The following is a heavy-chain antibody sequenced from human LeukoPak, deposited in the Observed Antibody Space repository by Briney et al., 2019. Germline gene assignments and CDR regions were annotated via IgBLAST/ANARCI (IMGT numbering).Heavy chain of an antibody. CDR1: GGSFSGYY. D-gene: IGHD3-3*02. CDR3: ARRIRSSAIDY. V-gene: IGHV4-34*01. CDR2: INHSRST. J-gene: IGHJ4*02. Sequence: PSETLSLTCAVYGGSFSGYYWSWIRQPPGKGLEWIGEINHSRSTNYNPSLKSRVTMSVDRSKNQFSLKLSSVTAADTAVYYCARRIRSSAIDYWGQGTLVTVSS.